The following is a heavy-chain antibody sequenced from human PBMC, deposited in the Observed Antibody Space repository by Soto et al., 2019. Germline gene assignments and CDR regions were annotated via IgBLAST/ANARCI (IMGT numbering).Heavy chain of an antibody. D-gene: IGHD6-13*01. Sequence: SVKLSCKASGFTFTISGVQWVRQARGQRLEWIGWIVVCSGNTNYAQKFQGRVTITRDMSTSTAYMELSSLRSEDTAVYYCASDRVRIAAAVLWYWGQGTLVTVSS. J-gene: IGHJ4*02. CDR3: ASDRVRIAAAVLWY. CDR1: GFTFTISG. CDR2: IVVCSGNT. V-gene: IGHV1-58*01.